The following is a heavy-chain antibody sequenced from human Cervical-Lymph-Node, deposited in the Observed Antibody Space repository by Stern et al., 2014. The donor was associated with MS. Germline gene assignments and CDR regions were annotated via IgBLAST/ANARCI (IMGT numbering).Heavy chain of an antibody. D-gene: IGHD1-26*01. Sequence: EVQLLQSGGGLVKPGGSLRLSCAASGFTFRNAWMTWIRQAPGKGLGWVGRIKSKTDGGTTDYAAPVKGRFTISRDDSKNTLYLQMNSLKTEDTAVYYCTTLDRSYPYYYYGMDVWGQGTTVTVSS. CDR2: IKSKTDGGTT. J-gene: IGHJ6*02. CDR3: TTLDRSYPYYYYGMDV. CDR1: GFTFRNAW. V-gene: IGHV3-15*01.